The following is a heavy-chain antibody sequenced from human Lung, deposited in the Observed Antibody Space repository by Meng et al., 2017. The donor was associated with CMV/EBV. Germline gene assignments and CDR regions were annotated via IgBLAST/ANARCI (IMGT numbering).Heavy chain of an antibody. CDR2: INPTGST. D-gene: IGHD2-8*01. V-gene: IGHV4-34*02. CDR3: ARGIDYHDGVDY. Sequence: QVQLQQWGAGLLKPSETLSLTCIRSGGSFSGYFWNWLRQPPGKGLEWIGEINPTGSTNYNPSLKSRVIMSLDTFRNQFSLKLTSVTAADTAVYYCARGIDYHDGVDYWDQGSLVTVSS. J-gene: IGHJ4*02. CDR1: GGSFSGYF.